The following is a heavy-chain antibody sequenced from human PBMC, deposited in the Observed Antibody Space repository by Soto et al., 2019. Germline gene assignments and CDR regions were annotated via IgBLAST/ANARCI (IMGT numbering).Heavy chain of an antibody. CDR1: GYTFTSHD. Sequence: ASVKVSCKASGYTFTSHDINWVRQAAGQGLEWMGWMNPDSGDAGFAQKFQGRVTLTRNTSVTTAYMEMNSLRSEDTAVYYCTRCTEKEYWLPAYAFDILAQGTRVTVSS. V-gene: IGHV1-8*01. CDR3: TRCTEKEYWLPAYAFDI. CDR2: MNPDSGDA. D-gene: IGHD2-8*02. J-gene: IGHJ3*02.